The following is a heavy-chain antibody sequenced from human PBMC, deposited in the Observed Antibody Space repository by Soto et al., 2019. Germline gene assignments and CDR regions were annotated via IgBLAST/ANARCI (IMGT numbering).Heavy chain of an antibody. V-gene: IGHV3-33*06. CDR3: AKDVPGYIFATLDY. CDR2: IKYDGSNK. J-gene: IGHJ4*02. CDR1: GFTFSNYG. D-gene: IGHD2-15*01. Sequence: QVQLVESGGGVVQPGRSLRLSCEASGFTFSNYGMHWVRQAPGKGLEWVAGIKYDGSNKNYEASVKGRFTISRDNSKNTLYLHLNSLRPEDTAVYYCAKDVPGYIFATLDYWGLVTLVTVSS.